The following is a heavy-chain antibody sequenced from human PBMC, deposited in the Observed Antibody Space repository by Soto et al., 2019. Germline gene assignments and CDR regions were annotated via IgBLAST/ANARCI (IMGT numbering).Heavy chain of an antibody. D-gene: IGHD2-8*01. J-gene: IGHJ4*02. CDR3: ARRTNGYFAY. CDR2: ISSSTSHT. V-gene: IGHV3-11*03. Sequence: GGSLRLSCAVSGFNFSDYYMTWICQALWKGLYCFSYISSSTSHTNYADSVKGRFTISRDNAKNSLFLQMNSLRAEDTAVYYCARRTNGYFAYWGQGALVTVS. CDR1: GFNFSDYY.